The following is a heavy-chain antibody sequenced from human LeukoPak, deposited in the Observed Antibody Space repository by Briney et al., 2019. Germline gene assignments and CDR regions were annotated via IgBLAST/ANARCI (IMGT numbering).Heavy chain of an antibody. CDR2: IYYSGIT. D-gene: IGHD5-18*01. CDR1: GGSIISNHF. Sequence: SETLSLTCTVSGGSIISNHFWGWIRQPPGKGLEWIGSIYYSGITYYNTSLKSRVTMAVDTSKNQISLHLSSVTAADTAVYYCAIRTVDTSLVTWFDPGGQGTLVVVSS. CDR3: AIRTVDTSLVTWFDP. J-gene: IGHJ5*02. V-gene: IGHV4-39*01.